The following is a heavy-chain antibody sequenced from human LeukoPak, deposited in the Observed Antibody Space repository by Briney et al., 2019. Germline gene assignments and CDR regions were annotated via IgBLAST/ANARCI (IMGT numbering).Heavy chain of an antibody. Sequence: GRSLRLSCAASGFTFSSYAMHWVRQAPGKGLEWVAVISYDGSNKYYADSVKGRFTISRDNSKNTLYLQMNSLRAEDTAVYYCARDEDLLFDHWGQGTLVTVSS. CDR1: GFTFSSYA. D-gene: IGHD2-15*01. J-gene: IGHJ4*02. V-gene: IGHV3-30-3*01. CDR2: ISYDGSNK. CDR3: ARDEDLLFDH.